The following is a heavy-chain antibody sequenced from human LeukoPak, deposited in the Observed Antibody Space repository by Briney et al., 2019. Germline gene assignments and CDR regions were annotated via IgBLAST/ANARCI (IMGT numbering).Heavy chain of an antibody. V-gene: IGHV1-2*02. Sequence: ASVKVSCKASGYTFTGYYMHWVRQALGQGLEWMGWVNPNSGGTNYAQKFQGRVTMIRDTSISTAYMELSRLRSDDTAVYYCARDGRTGGYYYYGMDVWGQGTTVTVSS. J-gene: IGHJ6*02. CDR3: ARDGRTGGYYYYGMDV. D-gene: IGHD2-8*02. CDR2: VNPNSGGT. CDR1: GYTFTGYY.